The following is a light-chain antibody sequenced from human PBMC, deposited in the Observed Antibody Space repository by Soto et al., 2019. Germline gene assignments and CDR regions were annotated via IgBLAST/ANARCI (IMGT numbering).Light chain of an antibody. CDR3: QQYGSSAPIT. Sequence: EIILTQSPATLSLSPGERATLSCGAIQSVSSSYVAWYQHRPGLAPRLLIHDASSRATGIPDRFSGTKSGTDFTLTIRRLEPEDAAVYYCQQYGSSAPITFGQGTRLEIK. CDR1: QSVSSSY. V-gene: IGKV3D-20*01. CDR2: DAS. J-gene: IGKJ5*01.